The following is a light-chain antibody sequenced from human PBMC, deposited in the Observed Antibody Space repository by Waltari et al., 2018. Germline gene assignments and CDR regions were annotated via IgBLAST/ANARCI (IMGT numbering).Light chain of an antibody. J-gene: IGKJ5*01. V-gene: IGKV1-12*01. Sequence: IQMTQSPSSVSASVGDRVTITCRASQDISSWLAWYQQKPGQAPRLLIYAVSILHRGVPSRFSGSGSGTDFTLTITSLQPEDFAIYYCQQGDGFHPITFGQGTRLE. CDR1: QDISSW. CDR2: AVS. CDR3: QQGDGFHPIT.